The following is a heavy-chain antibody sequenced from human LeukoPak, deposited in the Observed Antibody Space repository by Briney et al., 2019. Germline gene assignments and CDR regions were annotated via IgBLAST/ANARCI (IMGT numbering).Heavy chain of an antibody. CDR2: IYPSGDS. V-gene: IGHV4-61*02. J-gene: IGHJ4*02. Sequence: PSETLSLTCTVSGGSISSGSFYWSWIRQTAGKGLEWIGRIYPSGDSQYSPSFRSRATISLDTRNQFSLKLSSVTAADTAVYFCARGYDRNGYQSRGFDYWGQVALVNGSS. CDR1: GGSISSGSFY. CDR3: ARGYDRNGYQSRGFDY. D-gene: IGHD3-22*01.